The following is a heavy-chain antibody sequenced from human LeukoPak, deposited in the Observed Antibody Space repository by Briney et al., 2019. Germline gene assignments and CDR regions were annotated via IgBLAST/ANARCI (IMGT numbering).Heavy chain of an antibody. CDR1: GGSISSGSYY. Sequence: PSQTLSLTCTVSGGSISSGSYYWSWIRQPAGKGLEWIGPIYTSGRTNYNPYLKSRVTISVDTSKNQFSLKLSSVTAADTAVYYCAREDFDCSSTSCYNRDYYYYYMDVWGKGTTVTVSS. J-gene: IGHJ6*03. CDR3: AREDFDCSSTSCYNRDYYYYYMDV. D-gene: IGHD2-2*02. CDR2: IYTSGRT. V-gene: IGHV4-61*02.